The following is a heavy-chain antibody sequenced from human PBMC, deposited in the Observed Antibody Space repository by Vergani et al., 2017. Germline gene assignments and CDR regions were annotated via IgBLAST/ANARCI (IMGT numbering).Heavy chain of an antibody. D-gene: IGHD5-18*01. J-gene: IGHJ3*02. CDR1: GYTFTGYY. V-gene: IGHV1-2*02. CDR2: INPNSGGT. CDR3: ARPVDTAMVTGADAFDI. Sequence: QVQLVQSGAEVKKPGASVKVSCKASGYTFTGYYMHWVRQAPGQGLEWMGWINPNSGGTNYAQKFQGRVTMTRDTSISTAYLQWSSLKASDTAMYYCARPVDTAMVTGADAFDIWGQGTMVTVSS.